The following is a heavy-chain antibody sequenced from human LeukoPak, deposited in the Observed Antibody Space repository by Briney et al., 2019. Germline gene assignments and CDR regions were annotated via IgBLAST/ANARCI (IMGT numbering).Heavy chain of an antibody. Sequence: SETLSLTCSVSGFSITSGYFWGWIRQSPGKGLEWIGNIYTTGAGSTYYNPSLKSRVTISVDTSKNQFSLKLSSVTAADTAVYYCARVITMVRGVKRVNYYYMDVWGKGTTVTVSS. J-gene: IGHJ6*03. V-gene: IGHV4-38-2*02. CDR3: ARVITMVRGVKRVNYYYMDV. CDR1: GFSITSGYF. CDR2: IYTTGAGST. D-gene: IGHD3-10*01.